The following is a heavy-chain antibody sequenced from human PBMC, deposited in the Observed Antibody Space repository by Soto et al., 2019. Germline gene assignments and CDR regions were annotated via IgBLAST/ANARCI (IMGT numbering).Heavy chain of an antibody. J-gene: IGHJ5*02. Sequence: SETLSLTCTVSGGSISSSSYYWGWIRQPPGKGLEWIGSIYYSGSTYYNPSLKSRVTISVDTSKNQFSLKLSSVTTADTAVYYCARQRRICSGGSCYRWFDPWGQGTLVTVSS. D-gene: IGHD2-15*01. CDR2: IYYSGST. CDR1: GGSISSSSYY. V-gene: IGHV4-39*01. CDR3: ARQRRICSGGSCYRWFDP.